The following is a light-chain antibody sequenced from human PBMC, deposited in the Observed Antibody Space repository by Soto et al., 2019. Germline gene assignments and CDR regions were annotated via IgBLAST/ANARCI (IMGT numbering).Light chain of an antibody. CDR2: ANN. CDR3: QSYYSSLSSLYD. Sequence: QSVRAQPPSVSGAPGQTVTISCTGNSSNIGAGYDVHWYHHLPGTAPKLLIYANNIRPSGVPDLFSGSKSGTSASLAITGLQAEDDADYSCQSYYSSLSSLYDFGTGTKVTFL. J-gene: IGLJ1*01. CDR1: SSNIGAGYD. V-gene: IGLV1-40*01.